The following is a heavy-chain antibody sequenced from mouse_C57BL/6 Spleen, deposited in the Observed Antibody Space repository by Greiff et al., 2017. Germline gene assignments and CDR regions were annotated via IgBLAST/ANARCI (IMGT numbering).Heavy chain of an antibody. Sequence: QVQLQQPGAELVKPGASVKLSCKASGYTFTSYWMQWVKQRPGQGLVWIGEIDPSDSYTNYNQKFKGKATLTVDTSSSTAYMQLSSLTSEDSAVYYCARGGYYGSSYRYFDVWGTGTTVTVSS. CDR3: ARGGYYGSSYRYFDV. D-gene: IGHD1-1*01. CDR1: GYTFTSYW. J-gene: IGHJ1*03. V-gene: IGHV1-50*01. CDR2: IDPSDSYT.